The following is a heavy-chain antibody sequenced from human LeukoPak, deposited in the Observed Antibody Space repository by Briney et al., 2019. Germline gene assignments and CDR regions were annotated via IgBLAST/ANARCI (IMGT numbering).Heavy chain of an antibody. CDR1: GGSFSGYY. CDR3: ARGSWYYDFWSGYFPPSFDY. CDR2: INHSGST. J-gene: IGHJ4*02. Sequence: PSETLSLTCAVYGGSFSGYYWSWIRQPPGKGLEWIGEINHSGSTNYNPSLKSRVTISVDTSKNQFSLKLSSVTAADTAVYYCARGSWYYDFWSGYFPPSFDYWGQGTLVTVPS. D-gene: IGHD3-3*01. V-gene: IGHV4-34*01.